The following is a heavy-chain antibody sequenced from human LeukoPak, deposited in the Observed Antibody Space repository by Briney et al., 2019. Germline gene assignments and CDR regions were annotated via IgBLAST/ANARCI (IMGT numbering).Heavy chain of an antibody. Sequence: PSETLSLTCFVSGYPINIDYSWGWIRQSPGQGLEWIGVISPKGITYYNPSLRGRASISPDTSKNQFSLRLSSMTATDTAMYYCARVPGVYFDFSIGFGGGWFDPWGQGILVTVSS. V-gene: IGHV4-38-2*02. CDR1: GYPINIDYS. CDR2: ISPKGIT. CDR3: ARVPGVYFDFSIGFGGGWFDP. D-gene: IGHD3-3*01. J-gene: IGHJ5*02.